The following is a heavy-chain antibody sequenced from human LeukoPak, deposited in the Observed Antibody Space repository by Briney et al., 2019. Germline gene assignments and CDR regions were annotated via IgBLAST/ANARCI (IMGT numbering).Heavy chain of an antibody. CDR2: ISSSGSTI. Sequence: GGSLRLSCAASGFTFSSYEMNWVRQAPGKGLEWVSHISSSGSTIYYADSVKGRFTISRDNAKNSLYLQMNSLRAEDTAVYYCARAGRWLQLENAFDIWGQGTMVTVSS. J-gene: IGHJ3*02. D-gene: IGHD5-24*01. CDR1: GFTFSSYE. V-gene: IGHV3-48*03. CDR3: ARAGRWLQLENAFDI.